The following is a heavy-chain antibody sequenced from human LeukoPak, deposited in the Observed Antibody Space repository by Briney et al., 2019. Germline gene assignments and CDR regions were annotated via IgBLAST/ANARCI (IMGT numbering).Heavy chain of an antibody. Sequence: PGGSLRLSCAASGFTFSGSAMHWVRQASRKGLEWVGRIRSKANSYATAYAASVKGRFTISRDDSKNTAYLQMNSLKTEDTAVYYCTRRLYYYDSSGYYDDYWGQGTLVTVSS. J-gene: IGHJ4*02. CDR3: TRRLYYYDSSGYYDDY. CDR1: GFTFSGSA. CDR2: IRSKANSYAT. D-gene: IGHD3-22*01. V-gene: IGHV3-73*01.